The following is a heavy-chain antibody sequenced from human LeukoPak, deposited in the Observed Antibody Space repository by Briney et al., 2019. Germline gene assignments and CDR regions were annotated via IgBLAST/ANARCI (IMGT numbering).Heavy chain of an antibody. D-gene: IGHD6-19*01. J-gene: IGHJ4*02. V-gene: IGHV3-7*01. Sequence: GGSLRLSCAASGFSLSSYWMSWVRQAPGKGLEWVANIKHDGGEKYYVDSVKGRFIISRDNSKNTVYLQMNSLGPEDTAVYYCARVLSRAWGGIDYWGQGSLVTVSS. CDR3: ARVLSRAWGGIDY. CDR1: GFSLSSYW. CDR2: IKHDGGEK.